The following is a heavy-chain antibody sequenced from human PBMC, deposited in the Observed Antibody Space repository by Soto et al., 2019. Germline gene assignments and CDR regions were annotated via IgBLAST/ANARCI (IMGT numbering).Heavy chain of an antibody. CDR2: ISCNSGSI. CDR1: GFTFDDYA. J-gene: IGHJ6*02. Sequence: GGSLRLSCAASGFTFDDYAMHWVRQAPGKGLEWVSGISCNSGSICYADSVKGRFTISRDNAKNSLYLQMNSLRAEDTALYYCAKGKLEVGSYYAGMDVWGQGTTVTVSS. V-gene: IGHV3-9*01. D-gene: IGHD1-1*01. CDR3: AKGKLEVGSYYAGMDV.